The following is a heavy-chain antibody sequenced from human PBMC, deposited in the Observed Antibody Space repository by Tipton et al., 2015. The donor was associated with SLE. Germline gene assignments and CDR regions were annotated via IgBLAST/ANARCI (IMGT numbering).Heavy chain of an antibody. CDR2: ISYDGSNK. V-gene: IGHV3-30*04. CDR3: AREAYYDISDGSFDY. Sequence: SLRLSCAASGFTFSSYAMHWVRQAPGKGLEWVAVISYDGSNKYYADSVKGRFTISRDNSKNTLYLQMNSLRAEDTAVYYCAREAYYDISDGSFDYWGQGTLVTVSS. J-gene: IGHJ4*02. D-gene: IGHD3-9*01. CDR1: GFTFSSYA.